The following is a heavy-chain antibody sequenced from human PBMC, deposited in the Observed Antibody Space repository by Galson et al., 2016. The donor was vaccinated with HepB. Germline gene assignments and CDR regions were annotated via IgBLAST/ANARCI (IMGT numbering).Heavy chain of an antibody. CDR2: IWRDGNNK. J-gene: IGHJ4*02. CDR1: RFTFSHHG. Sequence: SLRLSCAGSRFTFSHHGMHWPRQAPGKGLEWVAVIWRDGNNKYYADSVKGRFTMSRDNSKNMAYLQMNNLRPDDTALYYCARDLGDGSHFTFDLWGQGTLVTVSS. V-gene: IGHV3-33*01. CDR3: ARDLGDGSHFTFDL. D-gene: IGHD1-26*01.